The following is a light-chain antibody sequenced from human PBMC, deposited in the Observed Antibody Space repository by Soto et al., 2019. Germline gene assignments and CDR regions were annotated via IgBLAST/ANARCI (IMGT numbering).Light chain of an antibody. CDR2: DVS. J-gene: IGLJ2*01. V-gene: IGLV2-14*01. Sequence: QSALTQPASVSGSPGQSITISCTGTSSDVGGYNYVSWYQQHPGKAPKLMIYDVSNRPSGVSNRFSGTKSGNTASLTISGLQAEDEADYYCSSYTSSSTLVLGGGTQVTVL. CDR3: SSYTSSSTLV. CDR1: SSDVGGYNY.